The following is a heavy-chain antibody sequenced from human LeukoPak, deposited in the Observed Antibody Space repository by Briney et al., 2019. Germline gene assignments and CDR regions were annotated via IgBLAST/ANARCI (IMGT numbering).Heavy chain of an antibody. Sequence: ASVKVSCKASGYTFTSYGISWVRQAPGQGLEWMGWISAYNGNTNYAQKLQGRATMTTDTSTSTAYMELRSLRSDDTAVYYCARDGDSSSWYDFGNYWFDPWGQGTLVTVSS. D-gene: IGHD6-13*01. CDR3: ARDGDSSSWYDFGNYWFDP. CDR2: ISAYNGNT. CDR1: GYTFTSYG. J-gene: IGHJ5*02. V-gene: IGHV1-18*01.